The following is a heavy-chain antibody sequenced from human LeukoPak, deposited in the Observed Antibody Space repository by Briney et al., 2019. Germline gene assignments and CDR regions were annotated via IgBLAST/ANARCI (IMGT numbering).Heavy chain of an antibody. CDR3: ARTPHSSYFYYYYYMDV. Sequence: GESLKISCKGSGYSFTSYWIGWVRQMPGKGLEWMGIIYPGDSDTRYSPSFQGQVTISADKSISTAYLQWSSLKASDTAMYYCARTPHSSYFYYYYYMDVWGKGATVTVSS. CDR2: IYPGDSDT. CDR1: GYSFTSYW. V-gene: IGHV5-51*01. D-gene: IGHD4-11*01. J-gene: IGHJ6*03.